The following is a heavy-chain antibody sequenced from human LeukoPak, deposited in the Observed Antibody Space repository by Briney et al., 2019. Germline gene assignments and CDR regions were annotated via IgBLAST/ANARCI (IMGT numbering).Heavy chain of an antibody. J-gene: IGHJ6*02. CDR3: AKEDYYYYGMDV. Sequence: GGSLRLSCAASGFTFSDYYMSWIRQAPGKGLEWVAVISYDGSNKYYADSVKGRFTISRDNSKNTLYLQMNSLRAEDTAVYYCAKEDYYYYGMDVWGQGTTVTVSS. CDR1: GFTFSDYY. V-gene: IGHV3-30*18. CDR2: ISYDGSNK.